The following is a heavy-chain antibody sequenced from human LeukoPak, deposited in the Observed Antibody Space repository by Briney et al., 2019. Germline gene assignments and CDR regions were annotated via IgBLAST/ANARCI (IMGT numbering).Heavy chain of an antibody. CDR1: GGTFSSYA. J-gene: IGHJ4*02. Sequence: ASVKVSCKASGGTFSSYAISWVRQAPGQGLEWMGGIIPIFGTANYAQKFQGRVTITADESTSTAYMELSSLRSEDTAVYYCANSGDYDYVWGSYPPLYWGQGTLVTVSS. CDR3: ANSGDYDYVWGSYPPLY. D-gene: IGHD3-16*02. CDR2: IIPIFGTA. V-gene: IGHV1-69*13.